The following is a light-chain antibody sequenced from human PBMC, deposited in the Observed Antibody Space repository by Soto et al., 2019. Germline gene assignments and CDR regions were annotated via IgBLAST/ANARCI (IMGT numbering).Light chain of an antibody. CDR2: DVT. Sequence: QSALSQPRSMSESPGQSVTISCSGTSRDVGAYNYVSWHQHHPGKAPKLMIYDVTRRPSGVPDRFSGSKSGNTASLTISGLQTEDEADYYCCSHAGGYTWVFGGGTQLTVL. J-gene: IGLJ7*01. CDR3: CSHAGGYTWV. V-gene: IGLV2-11*01. CDR1: SRDVGAYNY.